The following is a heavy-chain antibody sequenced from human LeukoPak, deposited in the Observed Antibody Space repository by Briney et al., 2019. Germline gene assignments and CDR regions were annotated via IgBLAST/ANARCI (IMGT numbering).Heavy chain of an antibody. CDR3: TRQWLRVMDV. Sequence: GGSLRLSCASSGFTFTAYSMNWVRQAPGRGLEWISFISSTGHYIYYADSLKGRFTISRDNANSSLYLHISTLKAEDTAVYYCTRQWLRVMDVWGKGTTVTVSS. J-gene: IGHJ6*04. D-gene: IGHD6-19*01. CDR1: GFTFTAYS. V-gene: IGHV3-21*01. CDR2: ISSTGHYI.